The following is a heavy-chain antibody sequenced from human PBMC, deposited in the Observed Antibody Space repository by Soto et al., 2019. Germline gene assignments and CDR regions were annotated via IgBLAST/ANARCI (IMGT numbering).Heavy chain of an antibody. CDR1: GFTFSSYG. CDR3: AKVGSGYSYGPPGAFDI. CDR2: ISYDGSNK. D-gene: IGHD5-18*01. J-gene: IGHJ3*02. V-gene: IGHV3-30*18. Sequence: GGSLRLSCAASGFTFSSYGMHWVRQAPGKGLEWVAVISYDGSNKYYADSVKGRFTISRDNSKNTLYLQMNSLRAEDTAVYYCAKVGSGYSYGPPGAFDIWGQGTMVTVSS.